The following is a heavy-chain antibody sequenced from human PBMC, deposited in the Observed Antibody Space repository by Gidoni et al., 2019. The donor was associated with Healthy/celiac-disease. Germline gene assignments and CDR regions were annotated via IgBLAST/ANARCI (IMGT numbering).Heavy chain of an antibody. CDR1: GGSFIGYY. D-gene: IGHD6-13*01. V-gene: IGHV4-34*01. CDR3: ARGSIAAGHYYYYGMDV. CDR2: INHSGST. J-gene: IGHJ6*02. Sequence: QVQLQQWGAGLLKPSETLSLTCAVYGGSFIGYYWSWIRQPPGKGLEWIGEINHSGSTNYNPSLKSRVTISVDTSKNQFSLKLSSVTAADTAVYYCARGSIAAGHYYYYGMDVWGQGTTVTVSS.